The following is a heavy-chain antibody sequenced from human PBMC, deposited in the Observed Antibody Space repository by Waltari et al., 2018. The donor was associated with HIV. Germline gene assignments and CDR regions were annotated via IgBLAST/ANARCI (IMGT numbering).Heavy chain of an antibody. D-gene: IGHD3-10*01. CDR2: IWYNGSNK. V-gene: IGHV3-33*01. Sequence: QVQLVESGGGVVQPGRSLRLSCAASGFTFSSYGMHWVRQAPGKGLEGVGVIWYNGSNKYYADSVNGRFTISRDNSKNTLYLQMNSLRAEDTAVYYCARGLWFGETYYVDYWGQGTLVTVSS. CDR3: ARGLWFGETYYVDY. J-gene: IGHJ4*02. CDR1: GFTFSSYG.